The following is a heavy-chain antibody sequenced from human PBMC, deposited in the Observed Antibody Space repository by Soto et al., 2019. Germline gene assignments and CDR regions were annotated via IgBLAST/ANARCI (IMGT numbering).Heavy chain of an antibody. Sequence: EVQLLESGGGLVQPGGSLRLSCAASGFTFSSYAMSWVRQAPGKGLEWVSSISGSGGSTYYADSVKGRFTISRDNPKNTLYLQMNRLRAEDTAVYYCAKEIDCTSTSCPEVGAFDLWGQGTMVTGSS. J-gene: IGHJ3*01. V-gene: IGHV3-23*01. CDR2: ISGSGGST. CDR3: AKEIDCTSTSCPEVGAFDL. CDR1: GFTFSSYA. D-gene: IGHD2-2*01.